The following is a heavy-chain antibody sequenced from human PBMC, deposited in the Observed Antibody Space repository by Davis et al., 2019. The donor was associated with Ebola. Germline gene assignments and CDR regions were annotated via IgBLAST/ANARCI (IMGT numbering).Heavy chain of an antibody. D-gene: IGHD2-2*01. V-gene: IGHV1-2*02. Sequence: ASVKVSCKASGYTFTSYGISWVRQAPGQGLEWMGWINPNIGGTNYAQKFQGRVTMTRDTSINTAYMELSSLRSDDTAVYYCARGECSSISCYPGYNWFDPWGQGTLVTVSS. CDR3: ARGECSSISCYPGYNWFDP. CDR2: INPNIGGT. CDR1: GYTFTSYG. J-gene: IGHJ5*02.